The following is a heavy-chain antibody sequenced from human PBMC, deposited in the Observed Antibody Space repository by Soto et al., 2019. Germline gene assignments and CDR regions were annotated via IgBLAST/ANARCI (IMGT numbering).Heavy chain of an antibody. Sequence: QVQLVQSGAEVKKPGSSVKVSCKASGGTFSSYPLSWVRQAPGQGLEWMGGIIPIFGTTKYAQKFQGRVTIIADESTTTAYMELSSLRSEDTAVYYCAMIDYSSGSDYWGQGTLVAVS. CDR1: GGTFSSYP. CDR2: IIPIFGTT. CDR3: AMIDYSSGSDY. J-gene: IGHJ4*02. D-gene: IGHD6-19*01. V-gene: IGHV1-69*01.